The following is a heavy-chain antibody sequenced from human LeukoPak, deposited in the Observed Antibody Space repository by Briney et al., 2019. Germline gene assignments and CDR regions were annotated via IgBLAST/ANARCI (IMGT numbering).Heavy chain of an antibody. J-gene: IGHJ3*02. CDR1: GYTFTSYA. Sequence: ASVKVSCKASGYTFTSYAISWVRQAPGQGLEWMGRIIPILGIANYAQKFQGRVTITADKSTSTAYMELSSLRSEDTAVYYCARAIAAIDAFDIWGQGTMVTVSS. D-gene: IGHD6-13*01. V-gene: IGHV1-69*04. CDR3: ARAIAAIDAFDI. CDR2: IIPILGIA.